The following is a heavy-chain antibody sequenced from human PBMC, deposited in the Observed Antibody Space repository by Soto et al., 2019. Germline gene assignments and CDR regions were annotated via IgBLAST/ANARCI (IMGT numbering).Heavy chain of an antibody. V-gene: IGHV1-18*01. D-gene: IGHD3-22*01. CDR1: GYTFTSYG. CDR2: ISAYNGNT. Sequence: ASVEVSCKSSGYTFTSYGISWVRQAPGQGLEWMGWISAYNGNTNYAQKLQGRVTMTTDTSTSIAYMELRSLRSDDTAVYYCARDYYDSSGYDYWGQGTLVTVAS. J-gene: IGHJ4*02. CDR3: ARDYYDSSGYDY.